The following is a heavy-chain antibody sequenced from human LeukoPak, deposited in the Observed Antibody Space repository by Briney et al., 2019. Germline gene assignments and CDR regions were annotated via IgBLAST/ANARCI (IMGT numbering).Heavy chain of an antibody. D-gene: IGHD6-6*01. CDR1: GFTFDDYA. CDR2: ISWNSGSI. V-gene: IGHV3-9*01. CDR3: AKDDSSSSSPYYYMDV. J-gene: IGHJ6*03. Sequence: GGSLRLSCAASGFTFDDYAMHWVRQAPGKGLEWVSGISWNSGSIGYADSVKGRFTISRDNAKNSLYLQMNSLRAEDTALYYCAKDDSSSSSPYYYMDVWGKGTTVTVSS.